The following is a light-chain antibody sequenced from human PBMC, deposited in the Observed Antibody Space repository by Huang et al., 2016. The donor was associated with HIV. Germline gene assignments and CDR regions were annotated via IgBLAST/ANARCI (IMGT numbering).Light chain of an antibody. J-gene: IGKJ3*01. CDR3: QQHDDLPFT. V-gene: IGKV1-33*01. Sequence: DIQMTQSPSSLSASVGDRVTITCQASQDISNYLNWYQQKPGKAPKLLIYDASNLETGVTSRFSGSGSGTHFTFTISSLQPADIATYYCQQHDDLPFTFGPGTKVDIK. CDR1: QDISNY. CDR2: DAS.